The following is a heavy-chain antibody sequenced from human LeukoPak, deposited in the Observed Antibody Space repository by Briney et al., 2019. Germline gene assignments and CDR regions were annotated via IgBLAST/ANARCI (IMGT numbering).Heavy chain of an antibody. CDR2: INAGNGNT. CDR3: ARDYYDSSGYRRFDY. CDR1: GYTFTSYA. Sequence: GASVKVSCKASGYTFTSYAMHWVRQAPGQRLEWMGWINAGNGNTKYSQEFQGRVTMTTDTSTSTAYMELRSLRSDDTAVYYCARDYYDSSGYRRFDYWGQGTLVTVSS. J-gene: IGHJ4*02. V-gene: IGHV1-3*01. D-gene: IGHD3-22*01.